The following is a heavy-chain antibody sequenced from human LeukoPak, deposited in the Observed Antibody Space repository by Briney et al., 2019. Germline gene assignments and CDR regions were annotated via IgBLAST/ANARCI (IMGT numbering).Heavy chain of an antibody. CDR3: ARASGYYYYGMDV. J-gene: IGHJ6*02. V-gene: IGHV3-30*04. Sequence: GGSLRLSCAASGFTFSSYAMHWVRQAPGKGLEWVAVISYDRSNKYYADSVKGRFTISRDNSKNTLYLQMNSLRAEDTAVYYCARASGYYYYGMDVWGQGTTVTVSS. CDR1: GFTFSSYA. CDR2: ISYDRSNK.